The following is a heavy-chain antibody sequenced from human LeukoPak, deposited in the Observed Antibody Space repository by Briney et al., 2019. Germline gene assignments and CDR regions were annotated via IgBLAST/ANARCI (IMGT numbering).Heavy chain of an antibody. CDR3: ARDWGGPDDC. V-gene: IGHV3-30-3*01. D-gene: IGHD3-16*01. Sequence: GGSLRLSCAASGFSFSSYAMHWVRQAPGRGLEWVAVISYDGGTKYYADSVRGRFTISRDNSKNTLYLQMNSLRAEDTAIYYCARDWGGPDDCWGQGTLVTVSS. J-gene: IGHJ4*02. CDR1: GFSFSSYA. CDR2: ISYDGGTK.